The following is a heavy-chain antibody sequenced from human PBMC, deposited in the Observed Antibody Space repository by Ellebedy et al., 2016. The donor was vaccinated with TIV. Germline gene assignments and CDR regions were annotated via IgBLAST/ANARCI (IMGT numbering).Heavy chain of an antibody. V-gene: IGHV1-3*01. CDR3: ARGGPSYSFDF. Sequence: ASVKVSXXASGYTFTSYAMHWVRQAPGQRLEWMGWINAGNGNTKYSQKFQGRVTITRDTSASTAYMELRSLRSDDTAVYYCARGGPSYSFDFWGQGTLVTVSS. J-gene: IGHJ4*02. CDR1: GYTFTSYA. D-gene: IGHD5-18*01. CDR2: INAGNGNT.